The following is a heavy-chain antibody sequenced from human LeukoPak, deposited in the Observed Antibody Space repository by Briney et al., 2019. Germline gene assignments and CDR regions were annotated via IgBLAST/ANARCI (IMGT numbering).Heavy chain of an antibody. CDR1: GGSISSYY. CDR2: IYYSGST. V-gene: IGHV4-59*01. Sequence: SETLSLTCTVSGGSISSYYWSWIRQPPGKGLEWIGYIYYSGSTNYNPSLKSRVTISVDTSKNQFSLKLSSVTAADTAVYYCARGTRRGANWFDPWGQGTLVTVSS. J-gene: IGHJ5*02. CDR3: ARGTRRGANWFDP. D-gene: IGHD3-10*01.